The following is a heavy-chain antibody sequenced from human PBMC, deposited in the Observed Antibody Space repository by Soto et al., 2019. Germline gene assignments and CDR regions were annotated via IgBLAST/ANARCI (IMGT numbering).Heavy chain of an antibody. CDR3: AKAGCSGGTCYLYYFDY. D-gene: IGHD2-15*01. CDR1: GFTFSNYA. Sequence: EMQLLESGGGLVQPGGSLKLSCAASGFTFSNYAMSWVRQAPGKGLEWVSAISGRGGNTYYADSVKGRFTISIDNSRNTLYLQMDSLRVEDSGVYSCAKAGCSGGTCYLYYFDYWGQGALVTVSS. CDR2: ISGRGGNT. J-gene: IGHJ4*02. V-gene: IGHV3-23*01.